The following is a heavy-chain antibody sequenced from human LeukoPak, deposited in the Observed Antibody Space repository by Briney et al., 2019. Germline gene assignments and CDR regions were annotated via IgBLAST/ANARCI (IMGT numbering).Heavy chain of an antibody. CDR2: ISSSGSTI. CDR3: ARERSGDPHYYYYYYMDV. Sequence: SGGSLRLSCAASGFTFSSYEMNWVRQAPGKGLEWVSYISSSGSTIYYADSVKGRFTISRDNAKNSLYLQMNSLRAEDTAVYYCARERSGDPHYYYYYYMDVWGKGTTVTISS. J-gene: IGHJ6*03. D-gene: IGHD4-17*01. CDR1: GFTFSSYE. V-gene: IGHV3-48*03.